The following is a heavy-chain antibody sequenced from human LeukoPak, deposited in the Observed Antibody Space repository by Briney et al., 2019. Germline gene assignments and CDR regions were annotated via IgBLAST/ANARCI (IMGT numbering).Heavy chain of an antibody. Sequence: GGSLRLSCAASGFTFSSHEMNWVRQAPGKGLEWVSYIGSSGSSIYYGDSVKGRFTISKDNSKNTLYLQMNSLRAEETAVYYCAKDREDYYYDSSGYYPGDYWGQGTLVTVSS. D-gene: IGHD3-22*01. J-gene: IGHJ4*02. V-gene: IGHV3-48*03. CDR3: AKDREDYYYDSSGYYPGDY. CDR1: GFTFSSHE. CDR2: IGSSGSSI.